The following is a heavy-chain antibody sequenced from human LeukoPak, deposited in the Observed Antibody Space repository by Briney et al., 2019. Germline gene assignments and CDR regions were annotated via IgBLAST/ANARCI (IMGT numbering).Heavy chain of an antibody. CDR3: ARSRSGYYEDY. CDR1: GFTFSHYW. D-gene: IGHD3-22*01. Sequence: GGSLRLSCAPSGFTFSHYWMSWVRQAPGKGLEWVANMKEDGSEKYYVDSVKGRFTISRDNAKNSLSLQVNSLRAEDTAVYYCARSRSGYYEDYWGQGTLVTVSS. V-gene: IGHV3-7*01. CDR2: MKEDGSEK. J-gene: IGHJ4*02.